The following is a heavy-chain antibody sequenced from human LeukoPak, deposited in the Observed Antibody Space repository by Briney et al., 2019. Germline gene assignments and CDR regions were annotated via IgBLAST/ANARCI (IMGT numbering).Heavy chain of an antibody. Sequence: ASETLSLTCTVSGGSISSSSYYWGWIRQPPGKGLEWIGSIYYSGSTYYNPSLKSRVTISVDTSKNQFSLKLSSVTAADTAVYYCARVRRFCGGDCYSLGYFDYWGQGTLVTVSS. CDR3: ARVRRFCGGDCYSLGYFDY. V-gene: IGHV4-39*01. D-gene: IGHD2-21*02. J-gene: IGHJ4*02. CDR1: GGSISSSSYY. CDR2: IYYSGST.